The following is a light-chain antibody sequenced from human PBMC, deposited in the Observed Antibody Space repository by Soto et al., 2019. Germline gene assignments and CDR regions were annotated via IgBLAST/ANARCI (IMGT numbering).Light chain of an antibody. J-gene: IGLJ3*02. V-gene: IGLV3-27*01. CDR2: KDS. CDR3: YSAADNIGV. CDR1: VLGKKY. Sequence: ELTQPSSVSVSPGQTARITCSGDVLGKKYARWFQQKPGQAPVVVIDKDSERPSGIPERFSGFSSGTTVTLTISGAQVEDEADYYCYSAADNIGVFGGGTKLTVL.